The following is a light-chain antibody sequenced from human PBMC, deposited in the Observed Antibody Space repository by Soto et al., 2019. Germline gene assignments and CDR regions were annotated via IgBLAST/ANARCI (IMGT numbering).Light chain of an antibody. CDR2: EVS. Sequence: QSALTQPASVSGSPGQSITISCTGTSSDVDDYNYVSWYQQHPGKAPQLMIYEVSNRPSGVSNRFSGSKSGNTASLTISGLQAEDEAAYYCSSYITSTTLVVFGGGTKLTVL. CDR1: SSDVDDYNY. V-gene: IGLV2-14*01. J-gene: IGLJ2*01. CDR3: SSYITSTTLVV.